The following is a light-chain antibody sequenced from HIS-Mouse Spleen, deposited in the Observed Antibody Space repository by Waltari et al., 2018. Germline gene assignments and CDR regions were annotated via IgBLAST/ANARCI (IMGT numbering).Light chain of an antibody. CDR1: SSDVGGYNY. CDR2: DVS. V-gene: IGLV2-14*03. Sequence: QSALTQPASVSGSPGQSITISCTGTSSDVGGYNYVSWYQQHPGKAPKLMIYDVSNRPSGVSNRFSGYKSGSTASLTVSGLQAEDEADYYCSSYAGSNNYVFGTGTKVTVL. J-gene: IGLJ1*01. CDR3: SSYAGSNNYV.